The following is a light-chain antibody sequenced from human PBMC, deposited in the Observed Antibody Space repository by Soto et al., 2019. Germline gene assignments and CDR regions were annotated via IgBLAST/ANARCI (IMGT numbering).Light chain of an antibody. CDR1: SSDVGSYNL. Sequence: SVLNQPASVSGSPGQSITISCTGTSSDVGSYNLVSWYQHHPGKAPKLMIYEVSKRPSGVSDRFSGSKSGNTASLTISGLQAEDEADYYCCSYAGSSTYVLFGGGTKLTVL. J-gene: IGLJ2*01. CDR3: CSYAGSSTYVL. V-gene: IGLV2-23*02. CDR2: EVS.